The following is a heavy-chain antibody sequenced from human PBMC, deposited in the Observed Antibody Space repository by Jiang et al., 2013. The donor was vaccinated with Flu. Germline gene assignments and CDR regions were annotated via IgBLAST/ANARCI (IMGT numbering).Heavy chain of an antibody. CDR3: ARAASCGGDCYFFDS. Sequence: QSGAEVKKPGSSVKVSCKASGGTSSSYTIIWVRQAPGQGLEWMGGILPIVGIADYAQRFQGRVTITADKSTSAAYMEFSSLSSEDTAVYYCARAASCGGDCYFFDSWGQGTLVTSPQ. CDR2: ILPIVGIA. J-gene: IGHJ4*02. D-gene: IGHD2-21*01. V-gene: IGHV1-69*17. CDR1: GGTSSSYT.